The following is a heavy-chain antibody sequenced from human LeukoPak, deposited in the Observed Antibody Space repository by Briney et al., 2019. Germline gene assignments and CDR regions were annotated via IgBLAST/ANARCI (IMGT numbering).Heavy chain of an antibody. CDR2: ISWNSGSI. D-gene: IGHD3-10*01. V-gene: IGHV3-9*01. CDR3: AKDTEVLLWFGTFDY. CDR1: GFTFDDYA. J-gene: IGHJ4*02. Sequence: PGRSLRLSCAASGFTFDDYAMHWVRQAPGKGLEWVSGISWNSGSIGYADSVKGRFTISRDNAKNSLYLQMNSLRAEDTAVYYCAKDTEVLLWFGTFDYWGQGTLVTVSS.